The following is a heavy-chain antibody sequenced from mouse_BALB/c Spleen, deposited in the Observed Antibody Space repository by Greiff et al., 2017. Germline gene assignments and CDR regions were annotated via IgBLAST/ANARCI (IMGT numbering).Heavy chain of an antibody. CDR1: GYTFTSYW. CDR3: TRRGSYYAMDY. J-gene: IGHJ4*01. CDR2: IFPGTGTT. V-gene: IGHV1S132*01. Sequence: VQLQQSGAELVKPGASVKLSCKTSGYTFTSYWIQWVKQRPGQGLGWIGEIFPGTGTTYYNEKFKGKATLTIDTSSSTAYMQLSSLTSEDSAVYFCTRRGSYYAMDYWGQGTSVTVSS.